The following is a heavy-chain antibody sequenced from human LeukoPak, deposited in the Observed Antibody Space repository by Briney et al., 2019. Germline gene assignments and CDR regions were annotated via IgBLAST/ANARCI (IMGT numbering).Heavy chain of an antibody. J-gene: IGHJ4*02. D-gene: IGHD5-12*01. CDR1: GFTFDDYA. CDR2: INWNSGSI. Sequence: PGGSLRLSCAASGFTFDDYAMHWVRQAPGKGLEWVSGINWNSGSIGYADSVKGRFTISRDNAKNSVFLQMNSLRTEDTALYYCAKDKAPLYSGYDWDLDFWGQGTLVTVSS. CDR3: AKDKAPLYSGYDWDLDF. V-gene: IGHV3-9*01.